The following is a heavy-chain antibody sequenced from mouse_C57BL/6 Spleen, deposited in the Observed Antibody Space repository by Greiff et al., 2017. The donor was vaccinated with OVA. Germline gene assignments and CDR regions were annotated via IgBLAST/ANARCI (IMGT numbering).Heavy chain of an antibody. V-gene: IGHV5-6*01. J-gene: IGHJ2*01. CDR2: ISSGGSYT. CDR3: ARHGTGTSDY. Sequence: DVQLVESGGDLVKPGGSLKLSCAASGFTFSSYGMSWVRQTPDKRLEWVATISSGGSYTYYPDSVKGRFTISRDNAKNTLYLQMSSLKSEDTAMYYCARHGTGTSDYWGQGTTLTVSS. D-gene: IGHD4-1*01. CDR1: GFTFSSYG.